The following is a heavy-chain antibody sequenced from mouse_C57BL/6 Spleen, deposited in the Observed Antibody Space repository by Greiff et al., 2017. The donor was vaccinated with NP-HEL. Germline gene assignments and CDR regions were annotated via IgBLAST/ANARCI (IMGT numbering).Heavy chain of an antibody. Sequence: EVMLVESGEGLVKPGGSLKLSCAASGFTFSSYAMSWVRQTPEKRLEWVAYISSGGDYIYYADTVKGRFTISRDNARNTLYLQMSSLKSEDTAMYYCTRDGYDGGPYAMDYWGQGTSVTVSS. CDR1: GFTFSSYA. V-gene: IGHV5-9-1*02. D-gene: IGHD2-2*01. CDR2: ISSGGDYI. J-gene: IGHJ4*01. CDR3: TRDGYDGGPYAMDY.